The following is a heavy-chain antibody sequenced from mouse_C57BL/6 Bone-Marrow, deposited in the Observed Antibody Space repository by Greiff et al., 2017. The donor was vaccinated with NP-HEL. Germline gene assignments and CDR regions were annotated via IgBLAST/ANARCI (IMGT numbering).Heavy chain of an antibody. Sequence: VQLKQSGPVLVKPGASVKMSCKASGYTFTDYYMNWVKQSHGKSLEWIGVINPYNGGTSYNQKFKGKATLTVDKSSSTAYMELNSLTSEDSAVYYCANGNWGFAYWGQGTLVTVSA. CDR1: GYTFTDYY. J-gene: IGHJ3*01. D-gene: IGHD2-1*01. CDR3: ANGNWGFAY. CDR2: INPYNGGT. V-gene: IGHV1-19*01.